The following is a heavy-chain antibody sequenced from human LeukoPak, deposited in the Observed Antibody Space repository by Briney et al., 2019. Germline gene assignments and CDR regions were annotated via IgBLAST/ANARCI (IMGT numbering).Heavy chain of an antibody. CDR1: GGSISSYY. J-gene: IGHJ6*03. CDR3: ARSTGSGFLGYYYYYMDV. V-gene: IGHV3-48*03. D-gene: IGHD3-22*01. CDR2: ISSSGSTI. Sequence: LSLTCTVSGGSISSYYWSWVRQAPGKGLEWVSYISSSGSTIYYADSVKGRFTISRDNAKNSLYLQMNSLRAEDTAVYYCARSTGSGFLGYYYYYMDVWGKGTTVTISS.